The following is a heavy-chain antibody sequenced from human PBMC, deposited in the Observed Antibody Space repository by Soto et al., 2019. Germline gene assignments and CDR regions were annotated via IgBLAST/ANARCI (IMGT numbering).Heavy chain of an antibody. Sequence: PSETLSLTCTLSGGSISSSSYYWGWIRQPPGKGLEWIGSIYYSGSTYYNPSLKSRVTISVDTSKNQFSLKLSSVTAADTAVYYCASSDIVATINAGYQDYYYYYGMDVWGQGTTVT. CDR3: ASSDIVATINAGYQDYYYYYGMDV. J-gene: IGHJ6*01. D-gene: IGHD5-12*01. CDR1: GGSISSSSYY. V-gene: IGHV4-39*01. CDR2: IYYSGST.